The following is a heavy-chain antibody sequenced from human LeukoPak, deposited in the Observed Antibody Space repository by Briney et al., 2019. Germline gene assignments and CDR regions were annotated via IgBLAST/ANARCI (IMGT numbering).Heavy chain of an antibody. Sequence: GASVKVSCKASGYTFANYGISWVRQAPGQGLEWMGWITPYNGNTNYAQRLQGRVTMTTDTSTSTAYMELRSLRSDDTAVYYCARDPPTYQPLVGYRTDDYWGQGTLVTVSS. CDR2: ITPYNGNT. CDR3: ARDPPTYQPLVGYRTDDY. J-gene: IGHJ4*02. CDR1: GYTFANYG. D-gene: IGHD2-2*01. V-gene: IGHV1-18*01.